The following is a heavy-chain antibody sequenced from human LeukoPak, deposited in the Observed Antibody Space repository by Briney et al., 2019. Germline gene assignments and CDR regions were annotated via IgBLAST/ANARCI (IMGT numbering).Heavy chain of an antibody. J-gene: IGHJ4*02. CDR2: INENGDIA. CDR1: GFTFDDYS. Sequence: PGGSLTLSCAASGFTFDDYSMHWLRQAPGKGLEWVSLINENGDIAYYGDSVRGRFTVSRDNAKNSLYLQMNSLTTEDTALYYCAKARWEPNFAYWSQGTLVTVSS. CDR3: AKARWEPNFAY. D-gene: IGHD1-26*01. V-gene: IGHV3-43*02.